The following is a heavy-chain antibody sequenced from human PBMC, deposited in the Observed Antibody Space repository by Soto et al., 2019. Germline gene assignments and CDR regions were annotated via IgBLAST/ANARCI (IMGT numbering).Heavy chain of an antibody. CDR3: GRRTYRSSRFGP. V-gene: IGHV4-39*01. D-gene: IGHD6-13*01. J-gene: IGHJ5*02. CDR1: GGSISSSAYY. Sequence: AETLSLTGTVAGGSISSSAYYWGWIRQPPGKGLEWIGSVYYTGTTYYNPSLKSRVTISVETSKNQFSLNLNSVTAADTAVYYGGRRTYRSSRFGPWGQGPLFTVAS. CDR2: VYYTGTT.